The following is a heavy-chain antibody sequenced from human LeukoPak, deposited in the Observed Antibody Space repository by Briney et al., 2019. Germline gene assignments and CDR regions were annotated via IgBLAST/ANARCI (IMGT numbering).Heavy chain of an antibody. Sequence: GASVKVSCKASGYTFTSYYMHWVRQAPGQGLEWMGIINPSGGSTSYAQKFQGRVTMTRDTSTSTVYMELSSLRSEDTAVYYCAREGTRIVGVQLGHAFDIWGQGTMVTVSS. D-gene: IGHD1-26*01. CDR3: AREGTRIVGVQLGHAFDI. V-gene: IGHV1-46*01. CDR2: INPSGGST. CDR1: GYTFTSYY. J-gene: IGHJ3*02.